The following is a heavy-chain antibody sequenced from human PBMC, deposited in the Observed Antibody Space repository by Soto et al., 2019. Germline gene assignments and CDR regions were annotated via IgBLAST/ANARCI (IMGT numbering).Heavy chain of an antibody. D-gene: IGHD3-16*01. J-gene: IGHJ4*02. CDR3: ARNAAGGAYLY. CDR1: GGSISSSPYY. V-gene: IGHV4-39*02. Sequence: QLHLQESGPGLLKPSGTLSLTCSVSGGSISSSPYYWGWIRQPPGKGLEWIGSVFNSGTTYYHPSLKSRLTIAVDTSRNHFTLNLTSVTASDTAVYYCARNAAGGAYLYWAQGILVAVSS. CDR2: VFNSGTT.